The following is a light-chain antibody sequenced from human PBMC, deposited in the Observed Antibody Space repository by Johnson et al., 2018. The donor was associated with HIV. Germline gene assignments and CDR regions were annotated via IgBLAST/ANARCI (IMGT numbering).Light chain of an antibody. Sequence: QPVLTQPPSVSAAPGQKVTISCSGSTSNIGNNYVSWYKQLPGTAPKLLIYENNKRPSGIPDRFSGSKSGTSATLGITGLQTGDEADYYCGTWDSSLSVYVFGTGTKVTVL. CDR3: GTWDSSLSVYV. CDR2: ENN. J-gene: IGLJ1*01. CDR1: TSNIGNNY. V-gene: IGLV1-51*02.